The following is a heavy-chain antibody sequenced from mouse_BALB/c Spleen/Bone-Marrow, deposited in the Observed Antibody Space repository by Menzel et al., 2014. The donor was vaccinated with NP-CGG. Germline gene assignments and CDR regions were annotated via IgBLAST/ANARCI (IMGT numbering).Heavy chain of an antibody. J-gene: IGHJ3*01. V-gene: IGHV1-9*01. CDR1: GYTFSSYW. Sequence: QVQLQQSGAELMKPGASVKISCKATGYTFSSYWIEWVKQRPGHGLEWIGEILPGSGNTNYNEKFKGKATFTADTSSNTAYMQLSSLTSEDSAVYYCARGGRRPAWSVYWGQGTLVTVSA. D-gene: IGHD1-2*01. CDR2: ILPGSGNT. CDR3: ARGGRRPAWSVY.